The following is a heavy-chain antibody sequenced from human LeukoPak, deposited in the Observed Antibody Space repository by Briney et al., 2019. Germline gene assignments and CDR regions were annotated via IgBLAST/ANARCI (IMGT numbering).Heavy chain of an antibody. D-gene: IGHD3-16*02. Sequence: PGGSLRLSCAASGFTFSSYGMHWVRQAPGKGLEWVAFIRYDGSNKYYADSVKGRFTISRDNSKNTLYLQTNSLRAEDTAVYYCAKVTGYDYVWGSYRNADYWGQGTLVTVSS. CDR1: GFTFSSYG. J-gene: IGHJ4*02. V-gene: IGHV3-30*02. CDR3: AKVTGYDYVWGSYRNADY. CDR2: IRYDGSNK.